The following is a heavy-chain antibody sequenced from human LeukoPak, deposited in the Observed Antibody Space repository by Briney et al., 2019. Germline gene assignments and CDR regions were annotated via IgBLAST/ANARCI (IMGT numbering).Heavy chain of an antibody. CDR2: INPNSGGT. CDR1: GYTFTGYY. D-gene: IGHD1-1*01. V-gene: IGHV1-2*02. CDR3: ARDYGSQHPNDY. J-gene: IGHJ4*02. Sequence: ASVKVSCKASGYTFTGYYMHWVRQAPGQGLEWMGWINPNSGGTNYAQKFQGRVTMTRDTSISTAYMELSRLRSDDTAVYYCARDYGSQHPNDYWGQGTLVTVSS.